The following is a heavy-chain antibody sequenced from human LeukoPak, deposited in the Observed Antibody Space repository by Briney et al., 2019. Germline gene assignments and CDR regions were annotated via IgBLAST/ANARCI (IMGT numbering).Heavy chain of an antibody. Sequence: GGSLRLSCAASGFTFSSYGMSWVRQAPGKGLEWVANIKQDGSEKYYVDSVKGRFTVSRDNAKNSLYLQMNSLKTEDTAFYYCARGLPGYTSGWSIDYWGQGTLVTVSS. CDR1: GFTFSSYG. V-gene: IGHV3-7*03. CDR3: ARGLPGYTSGWSIDY. J-gene: IGHJ4*02. D-gene: IGHD6-19*01. CDR2: IKQDGSEK.